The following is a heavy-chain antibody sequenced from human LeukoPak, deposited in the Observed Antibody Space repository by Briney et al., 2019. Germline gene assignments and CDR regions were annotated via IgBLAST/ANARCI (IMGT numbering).Heavy chain of an antibody. Sequence: KSSETLSLTCTVSGGSISSSSYYWGWIRQPPGKGLEWIGSIYYSGSTNYNPSLKSRVTISVDTSKNQFSLKLSSVTAADTAVYYCARERYSYGYCYMDVWGKGTTVTISS. J-gene: IGHJ6*03. D-gene: IGHD5-18*01. CDR3: ARERYSYGYCYMDV. V-gene: IGHV4-39*07. CDR1: GGSISSSSYY. CDR2: IYYSGST.